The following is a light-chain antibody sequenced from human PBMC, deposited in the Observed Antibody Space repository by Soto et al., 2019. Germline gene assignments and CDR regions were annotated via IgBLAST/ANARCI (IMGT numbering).Light chain of an antibody. CDR3: SSYAGANNLI. CDR2: DVT. CDR1: SGDVGGFEY. V-gene: IGLV2-8*01. Sequence: QSALTQPPSASGSPGQSVTISCTGTSGDVGGFEYVSWYQKHPGKAPKLIIYDVTKRPSGVPDRFSGSKSGNTASLTVSGLLPADEADYYCSSYAGANNLIFGGGTKVTVL. J-gene: IGLJ2*01.